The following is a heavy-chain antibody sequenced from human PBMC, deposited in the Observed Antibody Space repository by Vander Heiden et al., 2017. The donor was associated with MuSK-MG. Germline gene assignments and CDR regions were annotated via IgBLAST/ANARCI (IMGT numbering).Heavy chain of an antibody. V-gene: IGHV4-34*01. CDR2: INHSGST. CDR3: ARGFQQQLDY. Sequence: QVQLQQWGAGLLKPSETLSLTCAVHGGSFSGYYWSWIRQPPGKGLEWIGEINHSGSTNYNPSLKSRVTISVDTSKNQFSLKLSSVTAADTAVYYCARGFQQQLDYWGQGTLVTVSS. D-gene: IGHD6-13*01. CDR1: GGSFSGYY. J-gene: IGHJ4*02.